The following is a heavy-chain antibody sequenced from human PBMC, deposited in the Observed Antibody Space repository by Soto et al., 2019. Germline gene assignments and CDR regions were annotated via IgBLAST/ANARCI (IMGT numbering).Heavy chain of an antibody. CDR2: ISYSGGT. V-gene: IGHV4-39*01. Sequence: SETLSLTCTVSGGSISSSSYYWGWIRQSRGKGLEWIASISYSGGTYYNPSLKSRVTISVDTSKNQFSLKLSSVTAADTAVYYCEKGHSGYQSNIVGGYWGQGTLVTVSS. CDR3: EKGHSGYQSNIVGGY. CDR1: GGSISSSSYY. D-gene: IGHD5-12*01. J-gene: IGHJ4*02.